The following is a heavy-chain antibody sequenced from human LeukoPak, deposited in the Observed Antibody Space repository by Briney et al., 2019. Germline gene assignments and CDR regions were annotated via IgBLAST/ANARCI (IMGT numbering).Heavy chain of an antibody. Sequence: KSSESLSLTCTVAGGSPSSYYWSWIRPPAGEGLGWIGRIYTSGSTNYNPSLKSRVTMSVDTSKNQFSLKLSSVTAADTAVYYCARVVAHGYFDYWGQGTLVTVSS. CDR1: GGSPSSYY. D-gene: IGHD2-15*01. J-gene: IGHJ4*02. CDR2: IYTSGST. CDR3: ARVVAHGYFDY. V-gene: IGHV4-4*07.